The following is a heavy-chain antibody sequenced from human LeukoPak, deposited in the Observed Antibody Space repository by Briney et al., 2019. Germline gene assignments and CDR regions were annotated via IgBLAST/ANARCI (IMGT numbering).Heavy chain of an antibody. J-gene: IGHJ4*02. CDR1: GFTFDDYA. CDR3: AKGYIAARRSPYFDY. Sequence: GGSLRLSCAASGFTFDDYAMHWVRQAPGKGLEWVSLISGDGGSTYYADSVKGRFTISRDNSKNSLYLQMNSLRTEDTALYYCAKGYIAARRSPYFDYWGQGTLDTVSS. CDR2: ISGDGGST. V-gene: IGHV3-43*02. D-gene: IGHD6-6*01.